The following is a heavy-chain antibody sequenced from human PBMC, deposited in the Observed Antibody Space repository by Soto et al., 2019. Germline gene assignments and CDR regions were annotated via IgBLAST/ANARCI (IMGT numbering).Heavy chain of an antibody. CDR3: VGVVVVAATLNNWFDP. J-gene: IGHJ5*02. CDR2: ISSNGGST. Sequence: GGSLRLSCSASGFTFSSYAMHWVRQAPGKGLEYVSAISSNGGSTYYADSVKGRFTISRDNSKNTLYLQMGSLRAEDTAVYYCVGVVVVAATLNNWFDPWGQGTLVTVSS. D-gene: IGHD2-15*01. CDR1: GFTFSSYA. V-gene: IGHV3-64D*08.